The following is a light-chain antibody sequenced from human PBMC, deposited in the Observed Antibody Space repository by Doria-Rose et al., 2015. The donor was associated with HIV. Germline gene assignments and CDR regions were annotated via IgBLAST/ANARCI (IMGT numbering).Light chain of an antibody. CDR1: QSFSSTY. CDR2: DGS. V-gene: IGKV3-20*01. Sequence: TQSPGTLSLSPGERATLSCRASQSFSSTYLAWYQRKPGQAPSLLIYDGSTRATGIPDRFSASRSGTDFTLTINRLEPEDFALYYCHQYGTSWTFGQGTKVEI. CDR3: HQYGTSWT. J-gene: IGKJ1*01.